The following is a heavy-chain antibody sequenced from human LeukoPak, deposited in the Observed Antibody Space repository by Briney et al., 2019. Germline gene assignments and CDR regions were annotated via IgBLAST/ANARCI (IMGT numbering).Heavy chain of an antibody. CDR3: ARVQGYNYYFDY. J-gene: IGHJ4*02. Sequence: PGGSLRLSCAASGFTFSSYAMHWVRQAPGKGLEWVAVISYDGSNKYYADSVKGRFTISRDNAKNSLYLQMNSLRAEDTAVYYCARVQGYNYYFDYWGQGTLVTVSS. CDR2: ISYDGSNK. D-gene: IGHD5-24*01. V-gene: IGHV3-30-3*01. CDR1: GFTFSSYA.